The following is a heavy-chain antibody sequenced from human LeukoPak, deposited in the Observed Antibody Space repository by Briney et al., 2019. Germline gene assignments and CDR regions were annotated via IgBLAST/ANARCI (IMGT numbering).Heavy chain of an antibody. J-gene: IGHJ4*02. Sequence: GGSLRLSCAASGFTFSSYWMSWVRQAPGKGLERVANIKRDGSEKYYVDSVKGRFTISRDNANNSLYLQISSLRAEDTAVYYCARSPGMNTGSYEDYFDYWGQGTLVTVSS. CDR1: GFTFSSYW. V-gene: IGHV3-7*01. D-gene: IGHD1-26*01. CDR3: ARSPGMNTGSYEDYFDY. CDR2: IKRDGSEK.